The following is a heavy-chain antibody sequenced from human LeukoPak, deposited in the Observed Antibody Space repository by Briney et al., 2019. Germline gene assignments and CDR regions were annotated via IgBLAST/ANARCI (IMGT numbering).Heavy chain of an antibody. J-gene: IGHJ4*02. CDR3: ARERQNKDFWSGGDY. D-gene: IGHD3-3*01. V-gene: IGHV3-48*04. Sequence: GGSLRLSCAASGFTFSSYSMNWVRQAPGKGLEWVSYISSSSSPIYYADSVKGRFTISRDNAKNSLYLQMNTLRPEDTAVYYCARERQNKDFWSGGDYWGQGTLVTVSS. CDR1: GFTFSSYS. CDR2: ISSSSSPI.